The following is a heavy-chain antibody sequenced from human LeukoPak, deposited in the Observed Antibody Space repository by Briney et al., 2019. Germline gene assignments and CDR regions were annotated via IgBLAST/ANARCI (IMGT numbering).Heavy chain of an antibody. J-gene: IGHJ6*02. D-gene: IGHD6-19*01. V-gene: IGHV1-24*01. CDR2: FIPNFGKA. CDR3: ARRAPTYSSGFRYYGMDV. CDR1: GYTLTNLS. Sequence: EASVKVSCKVSGYTLTNLSMHWVRQAPGQGLEWMGGFIPNFGKANYAQKFQGRVTMTEDESTSTAYMELSSLRSEDTAVYYCARRAPTYSSGFRYYGMDVWGQGTTVTVSS.